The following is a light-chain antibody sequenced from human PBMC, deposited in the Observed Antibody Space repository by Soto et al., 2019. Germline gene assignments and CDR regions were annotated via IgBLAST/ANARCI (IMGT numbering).Light chain of an antibody. CDR1: HSMSNSN. CDR3: QEFASN. V-gene: IGKV3-20*01. CDR2: GAS. Sequence: IVLTQSPGTLSLSQGDNATLSCRASHSMSNSNLAWYQHKPGQAPRLLIYGASNRATGIPDRFSGSGSGTDFILTINRLEPEDFAVYYCQEFASNFGGGTKVDIK. J-gene: IGKJ4*01.